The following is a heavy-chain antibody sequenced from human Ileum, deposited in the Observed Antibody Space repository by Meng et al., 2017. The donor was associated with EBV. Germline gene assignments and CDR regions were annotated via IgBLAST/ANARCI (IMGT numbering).Heavy chain of an antibody. CDR3: ARVGQWLPIDY. V-gene: IGHV4-4*02. CDR2: IYHSGST. J-gene: IGHJ4*02. Sequence: LRDLGPGRVQPSRTLPPTAAVPGGSISSSNWWSWVRQPPGKGLEWIGEIYHSGSTNYNPSLKSRVTISVDKSKNQFSLNLSSVTAADTAAYFCARVGQWLPIDYWGQGTLVTVSS. CDR1: GGSISSSNW. D-gene: IGHD6-19*01.